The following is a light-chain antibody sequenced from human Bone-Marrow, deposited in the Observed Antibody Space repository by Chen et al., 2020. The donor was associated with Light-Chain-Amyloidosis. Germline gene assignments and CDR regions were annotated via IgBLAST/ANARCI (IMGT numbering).Light chain of an antibody. J-gene: IGKJ1*01. CDR2: GTS. CDR1: QSVHSIY. V-gene: IGKV3-20*01. CDR3: QQYEAPPQP. Sequence: EIVLTQSPGTLSLSPGDRATLSCRASQSVHSIYLAWYQQKPGQAPRVLIYGTSSRASGIPDMVSGSGSGTDYNLTISRLEPEDFAVYYCQQYEAPPQPFGLGTMVEI.